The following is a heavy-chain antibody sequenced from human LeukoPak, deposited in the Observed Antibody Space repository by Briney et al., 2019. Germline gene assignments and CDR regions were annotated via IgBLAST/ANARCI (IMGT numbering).Heavy chain of an antibody. CDR3: ARRLRRNYFDY. CDR2: ISSSGSTI. Sequence: SGGSLRPSCAASGFTFSSYEMNWVRQAPGKGLEWVSYISSSGSTIYYADSVKGRFTISRDNAKNSLYLQMNSLRAEDTAVYYCARRLRRNYFDYWGQGTLVTVSS. J-gene: IGHJ4*02. CDR1: GFTFSSYE. D-gene: IGHD4-17*01. V-gene: IGHV3-48*03.